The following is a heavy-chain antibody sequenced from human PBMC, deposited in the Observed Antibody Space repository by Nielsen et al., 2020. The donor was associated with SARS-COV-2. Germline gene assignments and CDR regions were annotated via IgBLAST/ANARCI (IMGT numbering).Heavy chain of an antibody. V-gene: IGHV1-69*13. CDR1: GGTFSSYA. CDR2: IIPIFGTA. J-gene: IGHJ6*03. D-gene: IGHD1-1*01. CDR3: ARDRNEWSQSYYYYYMDV. Sequence: SVKVSCKASGGTFSSYAISWVRQAPGQGLEWMGGIIPIFGTANYAQKFQGRVTITADESTSTAYMELSSLRSEDTAVYYCARDRNEWSQSYYYYYMDVWGKGTTVTVSS.